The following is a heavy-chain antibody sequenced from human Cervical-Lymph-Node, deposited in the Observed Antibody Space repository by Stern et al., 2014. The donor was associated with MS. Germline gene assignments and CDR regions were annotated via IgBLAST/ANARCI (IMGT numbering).Heavy chain of an antibody. V-gene: IGHV1-69*01. J-gene: IGHJ6*02. CDR2: IIPIFGTA. CDR3: ATSAGFYSAMDV. Sequence: VQLAESGAEVKKPGSPGKVSCKTFGGTFSNFAFCWIRQDTGQWLELMGAIIPIFGTATYAQRFQGRVTISAHESTNTAYMELSSLRSEDTAVYYCATSAGFYSAMDVWGQGTTVTVSS. CDR1: GGTFSNFA. D-gene: IGHD2-21*01.